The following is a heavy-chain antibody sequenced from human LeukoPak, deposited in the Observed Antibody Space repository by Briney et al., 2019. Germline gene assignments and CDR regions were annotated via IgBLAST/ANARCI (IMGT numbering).Heavy chain of an antibody. J-gene: IGHJ4*02. Sequence: ASVKVSCKASGYTITSYAKSWVRQAPGQGLEWMGWINTNTGNPTYAQGFTGRFVFSLDTSVSTAYLQISSLKAEDTAVYYCVCFDCGDYWGQGTLVTVSS. V-gene: IGHV7-4-1*02. CDR2: INTNTGNP. D-gene: IGHD3-9*01. CDR3: VCFDCGDY. CDR1: GYTITSYA.